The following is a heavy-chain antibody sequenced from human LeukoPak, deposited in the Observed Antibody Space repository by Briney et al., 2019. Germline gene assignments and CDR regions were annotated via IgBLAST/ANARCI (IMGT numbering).Heavy chain of an antibody. V-gene: IGHV4-38-2*02. J-gene: IGHJ4*02. CDR1: GYSISSAYY. CDR3: ARHTNFWRGYSDY. D-gene: IGHD3-3*01. CDR2: IFHSGST. Sequence: TSETLSLTCTVSGYSISSAYYWGWIRQPPGKGLEWIGSIFHSGSTYYNPSLKSRVTISVDTSMTQFSLKLSSVTAADTAVYYCARHTNFWRGYSDYWGQGTLVTVSS.